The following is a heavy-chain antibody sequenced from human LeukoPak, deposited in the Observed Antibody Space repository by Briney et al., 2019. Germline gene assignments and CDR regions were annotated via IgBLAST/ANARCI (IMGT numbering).Heavy chain of an antibody. CDR3: ANTGIGLIRGY. V-gene: IGHV3-23*01. CDR2: ISGSGGRT. CDR1: GFTFSSYA. D-gene: IGHD3-10*01. J-gene: IGHJ4*02. Sequence: GGSVRLSCAASGFTFSSYAMSWVRQAPGKGLEWVSAISGSGGRTYYADSVQGRFTISRDNSKNTLYLQMNSLRAEDTAVYYCANTGIGLIRGYWGQGWSLSVSS.